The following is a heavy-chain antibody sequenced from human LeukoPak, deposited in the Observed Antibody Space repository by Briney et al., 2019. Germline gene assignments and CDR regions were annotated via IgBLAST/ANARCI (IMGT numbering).Heavy chain of an antibody. CDR1: GGSISSYY. V-gene: IGHV4-59*01. Sequence: PSETLSLTCTVSGGSISSYYWSWIRQPPGKGLEWIGYIYYSGSTNYNPSLKSRVTISVDTSKNQFSLKLSSVTAADTAVYYCALYGSKVDNWFDPWGQGTLVTASS. D-gene: IGHD4-23*01. CDR3: ALYGSKVDNWFDP. CDR2: IYYSGST. J-gene: IGHJ5*02.